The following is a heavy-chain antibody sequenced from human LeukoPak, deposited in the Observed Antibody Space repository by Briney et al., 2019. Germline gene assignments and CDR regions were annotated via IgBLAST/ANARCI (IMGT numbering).Heavy chain of an antibody. CDR1: GFTSSSYW. CDR3: VSFYETY. V-gene: IGHV3-74*01. Sequence: PGGSLRLSCAASGFTSSSYWMHWVRHVPGKGLVWVSRISGDGTARNYADSVKGRFTISKDNAKNTVYLQMNSLRAEDTAVYYCVSFYETYWGRGTLVTVSS. J-gene: IGHJ4*02. D-gene: IGHD2/OR15-2a*01. CDR2: ISGDGTAR.